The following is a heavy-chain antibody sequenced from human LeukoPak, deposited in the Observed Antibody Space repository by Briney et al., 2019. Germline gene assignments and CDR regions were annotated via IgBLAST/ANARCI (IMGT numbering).Heavy chain of an antibody. CDR2: IYSGGAT. CDR3: AKDPGSSSWYLNWFDR. J-gene: IGHJ5*02. D-gene: IGHD6-13*01. Sequence: GGSLRLSCAASGFTVSANYMAWVRQAPGKGLEWVSVIYSGGATHNADSVKGRFTISRDNSKNTLYLQMNSLRAEDTAVYYCAKDPGSSSWYLNWFDRWGQGTLVTVSS. V-gene: IGHV3-53*01. CDR1: GFTVSANY.